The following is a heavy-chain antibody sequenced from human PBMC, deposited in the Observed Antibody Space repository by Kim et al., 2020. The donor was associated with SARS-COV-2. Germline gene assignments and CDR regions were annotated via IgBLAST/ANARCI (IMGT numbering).Heavy chain of an antibody. D-gene: IGHD6-13*01. J-gene: IGHJ5*02. CDR2: IIPIFGTA. CDR3: ARSRISSSWFYHQTNWFDP. CDR1: GGTFSSYA. V-gene: IGHV1-69*13. Sequence: SVKVSCKASGGTFSSYAISWVRQAPGQGLEWMGGIIPIFGTANYAQKFQGRVTITADESTSTAYMELSSLRSEDTAVYYCARSRISSSWFYHQTNWFDPWGQGTLVTVSS.